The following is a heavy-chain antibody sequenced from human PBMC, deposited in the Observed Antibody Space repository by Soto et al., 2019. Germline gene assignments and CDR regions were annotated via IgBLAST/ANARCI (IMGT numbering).Heavy chain of an antibody. J-gene: IGHJ5*02. V-gene: IGHV4-59*01. CDR2: IYYSGST. CDR1: GGSISSYY. D-gene: IGHD2-2*01. CDR3: ARGRIVVVPAAPYNWFDP. Sequence: SETLSLTCTVSGGSISSYYWSWIRQPPGKGLEWIGYIYYSGSTNYNPSLKSRVTISVDTSKNQFSLKLSSVTAADTAVYYRARGRIVVVPAAPYNWFDPWGQGTLVTVSS.